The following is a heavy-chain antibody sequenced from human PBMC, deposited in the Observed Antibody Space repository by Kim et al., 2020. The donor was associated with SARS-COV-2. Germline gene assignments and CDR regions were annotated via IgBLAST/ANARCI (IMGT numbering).Heavy chain of an antibody. CDR1: GGSISSYY. CDR3: ARENRKGLRTGGYYYGMDV. CDR2: IYYSGST. J-gene: IGHJ6*02. Sequence: SETLSLTCTVSGGSISSYYWSWIRQPPGKGLEWIGYIYYSGSTNYNPSLKSRVTISVDTSKNQFSLKLSSVTAADTAVYYCARENRKGLRTGGYYYGMDVWGQGTTVTVSS. D-gene: IGHD4-17*01. V-gene: IGHV4-59*01.